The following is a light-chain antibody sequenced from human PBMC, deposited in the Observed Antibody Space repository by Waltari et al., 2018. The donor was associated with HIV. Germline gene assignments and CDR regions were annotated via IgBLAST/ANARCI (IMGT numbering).Light chain of an antibody. CDR1: SSAVGGYNY. CDR2: DVT. CDR3: CSYAGRYTWV. J-gene: IGLJ3*02. V-gene: IGLV2-11*01. Sequence: QSALTQPRSVSGSPGQSLTISCSATSSAVGGYNYVSWYQQHPGKAPKLMRYDVTERPSGVPDRFSGSKSGNTASLTISGLQADDDADYYCCSYAGRYTWVFGGGTELTVL.